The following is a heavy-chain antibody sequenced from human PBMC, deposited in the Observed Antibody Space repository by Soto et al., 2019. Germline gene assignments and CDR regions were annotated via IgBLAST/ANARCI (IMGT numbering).Heavy chain of an antibody. Sequence: GESLKISCKGCGYRFTNYWIGWVRPMSGKGLEWMGIIYPGDSDTRYSPSFQGQVTISADKSISTAYLQWSSLKASDTAMYYCAGGGVRGVITRTRDYYGMDVWGQGT. CDR1: GYRFTNYW. CDR3: AGGGVRGVITRTRDYYGMDV. V-gene: IGHV5-51*01. D-gene: IGHD3-10*01. J-gene: IGHJ6*02. CDR2: IYPGDSDT.